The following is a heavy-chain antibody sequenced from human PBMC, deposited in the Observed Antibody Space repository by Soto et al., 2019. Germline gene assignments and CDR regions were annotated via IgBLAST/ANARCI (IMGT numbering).Heavy chain of an antibody. J-gene: IGHJ5*02. CDR2: IIPIFGTA. V-gene: IGHV1-69*01. D-gene: IGHD3-10*01. CDR1: GGTFSSYA. CDR3: AREYYYGSGSSNWFDP. Sequence: SVKGSCTASGGTFSSYAISWVRQAPGQGLEWMGGIIPIFGTANYAQKFQGRVTITADESTSTAYMELSSLRSEDTAVYYCAREYYYGSGSSNWFDPWGQGTLVTVSS.